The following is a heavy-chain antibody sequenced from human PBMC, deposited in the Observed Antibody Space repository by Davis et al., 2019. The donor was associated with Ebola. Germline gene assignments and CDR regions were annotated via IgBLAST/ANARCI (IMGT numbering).Heavy chain of an antibody. CDR3: ARDEFDY. Sequence: AASVKVSCKASGYTFTDYYLHWVRQAPGQGLEWVGWINPYTGDTKYSQKFQGRVTITRDTSATTAYMDLSSLRSEDTAVYFCARDEFDYWGQGTLVTVSS. J-gene: IGHJ4*02. CDR2: INPYTGDT. V-gene: IGHV1-3*01. CDR1: GYTFTDYY.